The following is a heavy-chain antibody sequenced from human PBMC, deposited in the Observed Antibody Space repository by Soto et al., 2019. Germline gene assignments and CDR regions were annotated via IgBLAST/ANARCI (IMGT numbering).Heavy chain of an antibody. V-gene: IGHV1-18*01. CDR1: GYTFTIYG. Sequence: ASVKVSCKASGYTFTIYGISWVLQAPGQGLEWMGWISAYNGNTSYAQKLQGRVTMTTNTSMSTAYMELRSLRSEDTAVYYCARGLVTMVRGNDYWGQGTLVTVSS. D-gene: IGHD3-10*01. CDR3: ARGLVTMVRGNDY. J-gene: IGHJ4*02. CDR2: ISAYNGNT.